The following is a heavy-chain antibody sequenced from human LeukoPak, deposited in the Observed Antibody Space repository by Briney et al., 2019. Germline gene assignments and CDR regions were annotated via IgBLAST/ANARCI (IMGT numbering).Heavy chain of an antibody. CDR2: IYYSGST. CDR1: GGSISSSSYY. V-gene: IGHV4-39*01. CDR3: ARPHSSSWYSYLDYYFDY. Sequence: SETLSLTCTVSGGSISSSSYYWGWIRQPPGKGLEWIGSIYYSGSTYYNPSLKSRVTISVDTSKNQFSLKLSSVTAADTAVYYCARPHSSSWYSYLDYYFDYWGQGTLVTVSS. D-gene: IGHD6-13*01. J-gene: IGHJ4*02.